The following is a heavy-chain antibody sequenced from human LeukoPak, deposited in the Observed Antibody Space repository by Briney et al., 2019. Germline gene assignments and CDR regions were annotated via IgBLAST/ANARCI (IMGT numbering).Heavy chain of an antibody. CDR3: ARGTAQLAAAGLLDS. CDR2: LYSGGWT. V-gene: IGHV3-53*01. Sequence: GGSLRLSCAASGFTFSGSAMSWVRQAPGKGLEWVSVLYSGGWTNYADSVKGRFTISRGNSKNTLYLQMNSLRAEDTAVYFCARGTAQLAAAGLLDSWGQGTLVTVSS. J-gene: IGHJ4*02. D-gene: IGHD6-13*01. CDR1: GFTFSGSA.